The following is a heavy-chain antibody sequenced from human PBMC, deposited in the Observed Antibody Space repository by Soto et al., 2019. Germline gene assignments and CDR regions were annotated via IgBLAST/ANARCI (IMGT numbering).Heavy chain of an antibody. Sequence: GGSLRLSCAASGFTFSSYGMHWVRQAPGKGLEWVAVISYDGSNKYYADSVKGRFTISRDNSKNTLYLQMNSLRAEDTAVYYCAKGGPERGSSSWYGFDYWGQGTLVTVSS. CDR1: GFTFSSYG. CDR2: ISYDGSNK. V-gene: IGHV3-30*18. D-gene: IGHD6-13*01. J-gene: IGHJ4*02. CDR3: AKGGPERGSSSWYGFDY.